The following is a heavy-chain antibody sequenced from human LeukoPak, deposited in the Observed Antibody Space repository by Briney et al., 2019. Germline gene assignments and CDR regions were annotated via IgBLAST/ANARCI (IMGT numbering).Heavy chain of an antibody. Sequence: SETLSLTCTVSGGSISSRSDYWGWIRQPPGKGLEWIGNIYYSGNTYYNPSLKSRVSLSVDTSKSQFSLKLSSVTAADTAMYYRARQLVYASDGFHYFDYWGQGTLVTVSS. CDR1: GGSISSRSDY. D-gene: IGHD2-8*01. CDR3: ARQLVYASDGFHYFDY. V-gene: IGHV4-39*01. J-gene: IGHJ4*02. CDR2: IYYSGNT.